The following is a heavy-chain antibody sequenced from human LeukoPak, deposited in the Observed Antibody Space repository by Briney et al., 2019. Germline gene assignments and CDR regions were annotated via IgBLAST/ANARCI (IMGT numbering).Heavy chain of an antibody. V-gene: IGHV4-34*01. CDR2: INHSGST. Sequence: PSETLSLTCAVYGGSFSGYYWNWIRQPPGKGLEWIGEINHSGSTNYNPSLKSRVTISVDTSKNQFSLKLSSVTAADTAVYYCARSSPQWELLGYYYYYMDVWGKGTTVTISS. CDR3: ARSSPQWELLGYYYYYMDV. J-gene: IGHJ6*03. CDR1: GGSFSGYY. D-gene: IGHD1-26*01.